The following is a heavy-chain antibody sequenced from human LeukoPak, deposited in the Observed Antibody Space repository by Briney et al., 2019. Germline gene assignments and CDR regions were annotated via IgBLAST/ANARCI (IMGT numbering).Heavy chain of an antibody. V-gene: IGHV1-8*01. CDR2: MNPNSGNT. J-gene: IGHJ6*02. D-gene: IGHD2-2*01. CDR3: ARGGYCSSTSCPHYYYGMDV. CDR1: GYTFTSYD. Sequence: ASVKVSCKASGYTFTSYDINWVRQATGQGLEWMGWMNPNSGNTGYAQKFQGRVTMTRNTSISTAYMELSSLRSEDTAVYYCARGGYCSSTSCPHYYYGMDVWGQGTTVTVSS.